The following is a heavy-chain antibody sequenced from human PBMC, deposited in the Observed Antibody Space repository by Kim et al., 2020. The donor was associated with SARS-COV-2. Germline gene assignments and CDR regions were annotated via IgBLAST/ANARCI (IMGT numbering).Heavy chain of an antibody. D-gene: IGHD1-26*01. CDR2: IARSDSYT. CDR1: GYTSTTYW. CDR3: ASQVAATGFDF. V-gene: IGHV5-10-1*01. Sequence: GESLKISCHISGYTSTTYWISWVRQMPGKGLEWVGRIARSDSYTNYNPSFEGHVTITLDKSISTAYLQWSSLKASDTATYYCASQVAATGFDFWGQGVLVTVSS. J-gene: IGHJ4*02.